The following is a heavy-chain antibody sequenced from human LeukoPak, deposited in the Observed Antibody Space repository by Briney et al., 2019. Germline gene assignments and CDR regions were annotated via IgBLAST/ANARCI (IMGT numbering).Heavy chain of an antibody. D-gene: IGHD4-17*01. CDR1: GYTFTDYY. CDR2: VNPTGDSA. J-gene: IGHJ4*02. CDR3: ARESYGEEDN. V-gene: IGHV1-46*01. Sequence: ASVKVSCKAAGYTFTDYYMHWVRQAPGQGLEWMGIVNPTGDSANYTQKFQGRVTMTRDTSTSTVYMELSSLRSEDTAVYYCARESYGEEDNWGQGTLVTVSS.